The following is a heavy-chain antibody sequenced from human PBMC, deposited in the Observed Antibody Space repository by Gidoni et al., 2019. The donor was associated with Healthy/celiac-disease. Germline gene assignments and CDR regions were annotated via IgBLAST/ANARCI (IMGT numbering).Heavy chain of an antibody. CDR1: VFTCSSYA. J-gene: IGHJ3*02. CDR2: ISGSGGST. V-gene: IGHV3-23*01. D-gene: IGHD2-15*01. Sequence: EVQLLESGGGLVQPGGSLRLSCAASVFTCSSYAMSWVRQAPGKGLEWVSAISGSGGSTYYADYVKGRLTISRENSKNTLYLQMNSLRAEDTAVYYCAKYTPSAAFDIWGQGTMVTVSS. CDR3: AKYTPSAAFDI.